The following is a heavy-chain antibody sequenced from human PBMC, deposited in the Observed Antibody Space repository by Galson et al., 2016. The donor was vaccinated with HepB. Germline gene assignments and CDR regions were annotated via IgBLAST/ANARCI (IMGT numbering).Heavy chain of an antibody. D-gene: IGHD3-10*01. J-gene: IGHJ5*02. CDR2: IWYDGSNK. V-gene: IGHV3-33*01. CDR1: GFTFSSYG. Sequence: SLRLSCAASGFTFSSYGIHWVRQAPGKGLEWVAGIWYDGSNKYYADSVKGRFTISRDNSKNTLYLQMNSLRAEDTAVYYCARGQVYSGSGSHYTNWFDPWGQGTLVTVSS. CDR3: ARGQVYSGSGSHYTNWFDP.